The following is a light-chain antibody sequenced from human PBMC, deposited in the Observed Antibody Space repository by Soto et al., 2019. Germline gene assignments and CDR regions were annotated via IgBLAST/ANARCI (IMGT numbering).Light chain of an antibody. CDR1: SGHSSYA. Sequence: QPVLTQSPSASASLGASVKLTCTLSSGHSSYAIAWHQQQPEKGPRYLMKLSSDGSHSKGDGIPDRFSGSSSGAERYLTISSLQSEDEADYYCQTWGTGIRVFGGGTKVTV. CDR3: QTWGTGIRV. J-gene: IGLJ3*02. V-gene: IGLV4-69*01. CDR2: LSSDGSH.